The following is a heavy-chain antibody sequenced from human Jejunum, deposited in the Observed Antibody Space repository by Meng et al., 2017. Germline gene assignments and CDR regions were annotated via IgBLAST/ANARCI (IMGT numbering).Heavy chain of an antibody. V-gene: IGHV1-2*06. CDR2: MNPNNGDT. CDR1: GYTFTAYY. D-gene: IGHD1-26*01. CDR3: AKDEGTTTAFDH. J-gene: IGHJ4*02. Sequence: QVHLVQSGAEVKKPGASVRVSCEASGYTFTAYYVHWVRQAPGQGLEWMGRMNPNNGDTNYAQKFQGRVTMTRATSTAYMDLSSLTSDDTAVYYRAKDEGTTTAFDHWGQGTLVTVSS.